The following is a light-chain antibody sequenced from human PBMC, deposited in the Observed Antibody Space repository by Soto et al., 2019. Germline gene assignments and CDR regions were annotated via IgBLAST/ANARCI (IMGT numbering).Light chain of an antibody. CDR1: SHDVGGSNY. J-gene: IGLJ1*01. Sequence: QSVLTQPAPVSGAPGQSITISCTGTSHDVGGSNYVSWYQQHPGKAPKLMIYDVSNRPSGVSNRFSGSKSGNTASLTISGLQAEDEADYYCSSYTSSSTLFGTGTKAPS. CDR3: SSYTSSSTL. V-gene: IGLV2-14*01. CDR2: DVS.